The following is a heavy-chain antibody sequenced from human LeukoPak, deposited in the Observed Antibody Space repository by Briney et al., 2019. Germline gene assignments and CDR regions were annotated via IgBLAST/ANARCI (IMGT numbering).Heavy chain of an antibody. J-gene: IGHJ4*02. D-gene: IGHD2-2*02. CDR3: AREWVHCSSTSCYKAYYFDY. Sequence: SSVKVSCKASGGTFSSYAISWVRQAPGQGLEWMGGIIPIFGTANYAQKFQGRVTITADESTSTAYMELSSLRSEDTAVYYCAREWVHCSSTSCYKAYYFDYWGQGTLVTVS. CDR1: GGTFSSYA. V-gene: IGHV1-69*13. CDR2: IIPIFGTA.